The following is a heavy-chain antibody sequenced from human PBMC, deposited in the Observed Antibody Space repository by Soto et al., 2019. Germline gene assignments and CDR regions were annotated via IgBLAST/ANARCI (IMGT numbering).Heavy chain of an antibody. CDR2: INPSGGSR. CDR1: GYTFTSYY. CDR3: ARDLYSSGQINNWFDP. Sequence: QVQLVQSGAEVKKPGASVKVSCKASGYTFTSYYMHWVRQAPGQGLEWMGIINPSGGSRSYAQKFQGRVTMTRDTSTSTVYMELSSLRSEDTAVYYCARDLYSSGQINNWFDPWGQGTLVTVSS. V-gene: IGHV1-46*01. J-gene: IGHJ5*02. D-gene: IGHD6-19*01.